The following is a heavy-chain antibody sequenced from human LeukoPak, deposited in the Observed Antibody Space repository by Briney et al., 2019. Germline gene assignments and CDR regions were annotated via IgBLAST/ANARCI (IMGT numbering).Heavy chain of an antibody. J-gene: IGHJ4*02. V-gene: IGHV3-30*18. CDR3: AKIIAVADYYFDY. D-gene: IGHD6-19*01. CDR2: ISYDGSNK. Sequence: GGSLRLSCAASGFTFSSYGMHWVRQAPGKGLECVAVISYDGSNKYYADSVKGRFTISRDNSKNTLYLQMNSPRAEDTAVYYCAKIIAVADYYFDYWGQGTLVTVSS. CDR1: GFTFSSYG.